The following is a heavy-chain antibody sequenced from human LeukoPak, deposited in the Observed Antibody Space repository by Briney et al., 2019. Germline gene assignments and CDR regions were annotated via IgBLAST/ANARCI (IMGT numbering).Heavy chain of an antibody. CDR1: GGSISGYY. V-gene: IGHV4-4*07. CDR2: IYTSGNT. D-gene: IGHD5-24*01. Sequence: PSETLSLTCTVSGGSISGYYWNWIRQPAGKGLEWIERIYTSGNTNHNPSLKSRVTMSIDTSKNQFSLQLSSVTAADTAVYYCARILGRWLQLPFFDYWGQGTLVTVSS. CDR3: ARILGRWLQLPFFDY. J-gene: IGHJ4*02.